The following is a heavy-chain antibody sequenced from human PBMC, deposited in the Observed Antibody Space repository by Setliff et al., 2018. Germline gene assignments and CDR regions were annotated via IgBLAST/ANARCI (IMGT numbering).Heavy chain of an antibody. Sequence: GASVKVSCKTSGYTFNDYGIAWVRQAPGQGLEWMGWISAYTGNTFYSPKFHGRVTLTTDTSTSTGYMELRSLGSDDTAVYSCSRLVRFCTRTSCQRLSGGEFWGQGTLVTVSS. CDR2: ISAYTGNT. J-gene: IGHJ4*02. CDR1: GYTFNDYG. V-gene: IGHV1-18*01. D-gene: IGHD2-8*01. CDR3: SRLVRFCTRTSCQRLSGGEF.